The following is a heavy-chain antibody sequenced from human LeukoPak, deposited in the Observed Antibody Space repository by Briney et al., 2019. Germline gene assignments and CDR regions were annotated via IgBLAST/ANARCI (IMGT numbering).Heavy chain of an antibody. D-gene: IGHD6-19*01. Sequence: GGSLRLSCEASGFIFSTYVMSWVRQAPGKGLERVSSISNNGGATYYADSVKGRFTISKDYSKNTLYLQMNSLRAEDTAVYYCAREAVISHYFDYWGQGTLVTVSS. CDR1: GFIFSTYV. J-gene: IGHJ4*02. CDR3: AREAVISHYFDY. V-gene: IGHV3-23*01. CDR2: ISNNGGAT.